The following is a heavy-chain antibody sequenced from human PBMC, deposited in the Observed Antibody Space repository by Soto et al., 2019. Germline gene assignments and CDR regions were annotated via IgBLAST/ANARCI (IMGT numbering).Heavy chain of an antibody. CDR2: TYYRSKWYN. D-gene: IGHD3-16*01. Sequence: SQTLSLTCSISGDSVSSNSAAWNWIRQSPSRGLEWLGRTYYRSKWYNDYAISVKSRITINPDTSKNQISLNLTSVTDADTAVYYCASVTFGGVVLAHWGQGILVTVSS. J-gene: IGHJ4*02. V-gene: IGHV6-1*01. CDR3: ASVTFGGVVLAH. CDR1: GDSVSSNSAA.